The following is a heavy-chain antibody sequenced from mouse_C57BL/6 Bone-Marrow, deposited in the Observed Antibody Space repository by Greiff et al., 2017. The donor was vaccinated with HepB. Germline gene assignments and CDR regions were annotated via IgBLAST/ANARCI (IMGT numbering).Heavy chain of an antibody. CDR2: ISDGGSYT. CDR3: ARVPVRYYAMDY. Sequence: EVHLVESGGGLVKPGGSLKLSCAASGFTFSSYAMSWVRQTPEKRLEWVATISDGGSYTYYPDNVKGRFTISRDNAKNNLYLQMSHLKSEDTAMYYCARVPVRYYAMDYWGQGPSDTVSS. V-gene: IGHV5-4*01. J-gene: IGHJ4*01. CDR1: GFTFSSYA.